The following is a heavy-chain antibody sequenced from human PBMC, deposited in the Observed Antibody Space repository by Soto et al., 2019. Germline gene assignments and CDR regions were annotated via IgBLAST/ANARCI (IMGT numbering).Heavy chain of an antibody. J-gene: IGHJ4*02. CDR2: IDWDDDK. CDR1: GLSLRNGGSS. CDR3: ARSRISKYGDYEYYFDY. Sequence: SGPTLVNPTGTPTLTGPSCGLSLRNGGSSVSAIPQPPGKALELLARIDWDDDKYYSTSLKTRLTISKDTSKNQVVLTMTNMDPVDTATYYCARSRISKYGDYEYYFDYWGQGTLVTVSS. V-gene: IGHV2-70*11. D-gene: IGHD4-17*01.